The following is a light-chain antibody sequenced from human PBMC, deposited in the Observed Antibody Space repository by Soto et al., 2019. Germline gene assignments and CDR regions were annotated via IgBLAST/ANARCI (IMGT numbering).Light chain of an antibody. J-gene: IGLJ1*01. CDR1: HSDVGGYNY. V-gene: IGLV2-8*01. CDR2: EVS. Sequence: QSALTQPPSASGSPGQSVTISCTGTHSDVGGYNYVSWYQQHPGKAPKLMIYEVSRRPSGVPDRFSGSKSGNTASLTVSGLQAEDEADYYCSSYAGSSYVFGTGTKLTVL. CDR3: SSYAGSSYV.